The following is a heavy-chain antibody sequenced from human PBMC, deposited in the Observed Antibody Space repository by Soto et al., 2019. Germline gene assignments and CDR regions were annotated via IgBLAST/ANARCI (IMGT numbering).Heavy chain of an antibody. V-gene: IGHV1-69*13. CDR1: GGTFSSYA. Sequence: ASVKVSCKASGGTFSSYAISWVRQAPGQGLEWMGGIIPIFGTANYAQKFQGRVTITADESTSTAYMELSSLRSEDTAVYYCARDGSSSSSAFDIWGQGTMVTVSS. J-gene: IGHJ3*02. D-gene: IGHD6-6*01. CDR2: IIPIFGTA. CDR3: ARDGSSSSSAFDI.